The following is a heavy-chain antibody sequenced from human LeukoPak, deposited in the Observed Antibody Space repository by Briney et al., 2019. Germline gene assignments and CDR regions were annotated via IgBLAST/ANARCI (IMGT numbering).Heavy chain of an antibody. CDR2: IYYSGST. CDR3: ARDLRVSSAFDI. V-gene: IGHV4-59*01. D-gene: IGHD5/OR15-5a*01. CDR1: GGSISSYY. J-gene: IGHJ3*02. Sequence: PSETLSLTCTVSGGSISSYYWSWIRQPPGKGLEWIGYIYYSGSTNYNPSLKSRATISVDTSKNQFSLKLSSVTAADTAVYYCARDLRVSSAFDIWGQGTMVTVSS.